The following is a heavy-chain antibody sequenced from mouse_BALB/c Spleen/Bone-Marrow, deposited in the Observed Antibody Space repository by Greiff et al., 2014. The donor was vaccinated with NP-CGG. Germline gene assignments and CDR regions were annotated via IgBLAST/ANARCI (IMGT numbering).Heavy chain of an antibody. CDR2: SRNKAKHYTT. V-gene: IGHV7-1*02. D-gene: IGHD2-10*02. Sequence: DVMLVESGGGLVQPGDSLRLSCATSGFTFSDFYMEWVRQPPGKRLEWIAASRNKAKHYTTEYSASVKGRFIVSRDTSLSILYLQMNALRAEDTAIYYCARDVGYGNYFVYWGQGTLVTVSA. CDR3: ARDVGYGNYFVY. CDR1: GFTFSDFY. J-gene: IGHJ3*01.